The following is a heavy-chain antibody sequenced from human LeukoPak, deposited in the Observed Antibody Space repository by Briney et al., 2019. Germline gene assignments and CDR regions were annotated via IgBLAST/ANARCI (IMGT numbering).Heavy chain of an antibody. J-gene: IGHJ5*02. D-gene: IGHD3-10*01. V-gene: IGHV1-2*02. CDR3: ARDGILLWFGELSTNWFDP. CDR2: INPNSGGT. Sequence: ASVKVSCKASGYTFTGYYMHWVRQAPGQGLEWMGWINPNSGGTNYAQKFQGRATMTRDTSISTAYMELSRLRSDDTAVYYCARDGILLWFGELSTNWFDPWGQGTLVTVSS. CDR1: GYTFTGYY.